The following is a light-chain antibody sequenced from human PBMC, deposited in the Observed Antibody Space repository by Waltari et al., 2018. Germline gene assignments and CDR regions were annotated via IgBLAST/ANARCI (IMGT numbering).Light chain of an antibody. V-gene: IGKV1-39*01. CDR3: QQSDSAPVT. Sequence: DLQVAQSPSSLSASVGDRVTMTCRTSQSISRRLNWYQQKPGMAPKFLVYAASNLQSGVPLRFSGSGSGTDFTLTITDLQPEDSATYYCQQSDSAPVTFGQGTKVEIK. CDR2: AAS. CDR1: QSISRR. J-gene: IGKJ1*01.